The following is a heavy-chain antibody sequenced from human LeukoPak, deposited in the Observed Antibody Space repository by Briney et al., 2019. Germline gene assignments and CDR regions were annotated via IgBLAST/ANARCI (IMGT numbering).Heavy chain of an antibody. V-gene: IGHV1-69*13. CDR2: IIPIFGTA. J-gene: IGHJ6*02. Sequence: SVKVSCKASGGTFSSYAISWVRQAPGQGLEWMGGIIPIFGTANYAQKFQGRVTITADEPTSTAYMELSRLRSDDTAVYYCARDIWGSSSNYYYYGMDVWGQGTTVTVSS. CDR3: ARDIWGSSSNYYYYGMDV. D-gene: IGHD6-6*01. CDR1: GGTFSSYA.